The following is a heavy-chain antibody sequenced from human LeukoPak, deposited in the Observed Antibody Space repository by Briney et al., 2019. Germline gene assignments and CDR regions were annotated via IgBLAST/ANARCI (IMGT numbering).Heavy chain of an antibody. J-gene: IGHJ6*03. Sequence: ASVKVSCKASGYTFTGYYMHWVRQPPGQGLEWMGWINPNSGGTNYAQKFQGRVTMTRDTSVSTAYMELSRLRSDDTAVYYCARDAIYSSSWSYYYYYMDVWGKGTTVTVSS. D-gene: IGHD6-13*01. CDR1: GYTFTGYY. CDR2: INPNSGGT. CDR3: ARDAIYSSSWSYYYYYMDV. V-gene: IGHV1-2*02.